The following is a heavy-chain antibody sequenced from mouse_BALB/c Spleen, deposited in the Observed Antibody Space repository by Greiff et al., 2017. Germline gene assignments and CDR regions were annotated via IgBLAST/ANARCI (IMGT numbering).Heavy chain of an antibody. CDR1: GYTFTSYW. Sequence: QVQLQQPGAELVRPGASVKLSCKASGYTFTSYWINWVKQRPGQGLEWIGNIYPSDSYTNYNQKFKDKATLTVDKSSSTAYMQLSSPTSEDSAVYYCARGNNYWGQGTTLTVSS. D-gene: IGHD5-2*01. V-gene: IGHV1-69*02. CDR3: ARGNNY. CDR2: IYPSDSYT. J-gene: IGHJ2*01.